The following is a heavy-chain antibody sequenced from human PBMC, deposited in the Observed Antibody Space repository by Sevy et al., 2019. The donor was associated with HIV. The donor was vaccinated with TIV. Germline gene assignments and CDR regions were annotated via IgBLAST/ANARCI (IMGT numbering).Heavy chain of an antibody. CDR1: GGSISSYY. J-gene: IGHJ4*02. D-gene: IGHD6-19*01. CDR3: ARGNIAVAGYYFDY. V-gene: IGHV4-59*01. Sequence: SETLSLTCTVSGGSISSYYWSWIRQPPGKGLEWIGYIYYSGSTNYNPSLKSRVTISVDTFKNQFSLKLGSVTAADTAVYYCARGNIAVAGYYFDYGGQGTLVTVSS. CDR2: IYYSGST.